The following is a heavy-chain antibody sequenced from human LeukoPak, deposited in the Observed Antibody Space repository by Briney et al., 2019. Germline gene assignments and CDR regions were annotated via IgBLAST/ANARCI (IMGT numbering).Heavy chain of an antibody. CDR1: GGSISSSSYY. CDR3: ARVPSSSSWYGWFDP. J-gene: IGHJ5*02. V-gene: IGHV4-61*01. CDR2: IYYSGST. D-gene: IGHD6-13*01. Sequence: SETLSLTCTVSGGSISSSSYYWSWIRQPPGKGLEWIGYIYYSGSTNYNPSLKSRVTISVDTSKNQFSLKLSSVTAADTAVYYCARVPSSSSWYGWFDPWGQGTLVTVSS.